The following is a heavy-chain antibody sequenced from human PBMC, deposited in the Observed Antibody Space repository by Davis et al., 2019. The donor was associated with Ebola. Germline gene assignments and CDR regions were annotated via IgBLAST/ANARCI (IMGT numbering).Heavy chain of an antibody. J-gene: IGHJ5*01. CDR3: ARLSLRASPFDS. Sequence: KVSCKASGYTFTSYWIGWVRQMPGKGLEWMGIIYPGDSDTRYSPSVQGQVTISADKSINTAYLQWSRLKASHTAMYYCARLSLRASPFDSWGQGTLVTVSS. V-gene: IGHV5-51*01. CDR1: GYTFTSYW. CDR2: IYPGDSDT. D-gene: IGHD5-24*01.